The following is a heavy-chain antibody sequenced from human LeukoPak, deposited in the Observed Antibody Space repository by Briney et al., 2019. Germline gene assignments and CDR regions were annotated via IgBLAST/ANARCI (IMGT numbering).Heavy chain of an antibody. D-gene: IGHD3-16*02. V-gene: IGHV3-7*01. CDR1: GFPFNNYW. CDR2: VKPDGSEK. J-gene: IGHJ4*02. CDR3: VTHEVSIITRSTFDY. Sequence: PGGSLRLSCVASGFPFNNYWMSWVRQAPGKGLEWVANVKPDGSEKYYGDSVKGRFTISRDNARNSLYLQMHSLRVEDTAVYYCVTHEVSIITRSTFDYWGQGTLLTVSS.